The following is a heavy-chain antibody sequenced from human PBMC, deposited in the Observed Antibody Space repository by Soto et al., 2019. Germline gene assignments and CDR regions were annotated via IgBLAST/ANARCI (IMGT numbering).Heavy chain of an antibody. CDR3: ARVAAYGSGSRHFDH. V-gene: IGHV1-18*01. CDR1: GYTFSTYG. Sequence: QVQLVQSGAEVTKPGASVRVSCKTSGYTFSTYGLSWVRQAPGQGLEWMGWSVADGGNTVYAQKFHGSVTVTPARSTNTAYMEPRSLRSDDGALYYWARVAAYGSGSRHFDHWGQGTVVTVSS. CDR2: SVADGGNT. D-gene: IGHD3-10*01. J-gene: IGHJ4*02.